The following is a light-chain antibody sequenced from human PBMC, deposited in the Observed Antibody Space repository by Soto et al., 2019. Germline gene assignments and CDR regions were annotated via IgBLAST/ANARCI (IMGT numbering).Light chain of an antibody. V-gene: IGKV1-33*01. CDR2: DAS. CDR3: QKYDGAPKT. Sequence: DIQMTQSPSSLSASVGNRVTITCQASQDIATYLNWYQQKPGKAPNLLIYDASNLETGVPSRFSGGGSGTDFTLTISSLQPEDVATYYCQKYDGAPKTFGQGTKVDIK. J-gene: IGKJ1*01. CDR1: QDIATY.